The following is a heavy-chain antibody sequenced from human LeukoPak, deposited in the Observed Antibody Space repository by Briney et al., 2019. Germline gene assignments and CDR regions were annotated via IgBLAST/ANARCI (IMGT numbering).Heavy chain of an antibody. CDR1: GYTFTGYY. Sequence: ASVKVSCKASGYTFTGYYMHWVRQALGQGREWMGWINPNSGGTNYAKKFQGRVTMTRDTSISTAYMELSSLRSDDTAVYYCARGAPRYDFWSGYYTEVDYWGQGTLVTVSS. D-gene: IGHD3-3*01. J-gene: IGHJ4*02. V-gene: IGHV1-2*02. CDR3: ARGAPRYDFWSGYYTEVDY. CDR2: INPNSGGT.